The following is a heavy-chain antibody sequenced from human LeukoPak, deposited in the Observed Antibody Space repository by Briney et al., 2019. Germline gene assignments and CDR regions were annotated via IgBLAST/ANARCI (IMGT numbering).Heavy chain of an antibody. CDR3: ARELIYYYGMDV. V-gene: IGHV3-53*01. J-gene: IGHJ6*02. Sequence: GGSLRLSCAASGSTFSSNYMSWVRQAPGKGLEWVSVIYSGGSTYYADSVKGRFTISRDNSKNTLYLQMNSLRAEDTAVYYCARELIYYYGMDVWGQGTTVTVSS. CDR2: IYSGGST. CDR1: GSTFSSNY.